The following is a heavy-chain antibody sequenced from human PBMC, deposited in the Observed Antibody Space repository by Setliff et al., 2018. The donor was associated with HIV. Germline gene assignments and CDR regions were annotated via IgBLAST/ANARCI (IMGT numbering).Heavy chain of an antibody. CDR2: INPNSGGT. CDR1: GYTFTGYY. CDR3: APEHNYYDSSGYYLYYFDY. V-gene: IGHV1-2*04. Sequence: ASVKVSCKASGYTFTGYYMHWVRQAPGQGLEWMGWINPNSGGTNYAQKFQGWVTMTRDTSISTAYMELSRLRSDDTAVYYCAPEHNYYDSSGYYLYYFDYWGQGTLVTVSS. J-gene: IGHJ4*02. D-gene: IGHD3-22*01.